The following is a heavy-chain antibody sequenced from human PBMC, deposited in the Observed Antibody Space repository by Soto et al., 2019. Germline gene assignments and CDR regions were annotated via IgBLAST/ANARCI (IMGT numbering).Heavy chain of an antibody. V-gene: IGHV3-23*01. J-gene: IGHJ4*02. Sequence: EARLLESGGGLVQPGGSLRLSCAASEFTFSNYVMSWVRQAPGKGLEWVSAISGSGGATYYADSVKGRFTISRDNSMNTLYLQTISLRAEDTALYYCANVVAATDYWGQGTLVTVSS. CDR3: ANVVAATDY. CDR1: EFTFSNYV. CDR2: ISGSGGAT. D-gene: IGHD6-13*01.